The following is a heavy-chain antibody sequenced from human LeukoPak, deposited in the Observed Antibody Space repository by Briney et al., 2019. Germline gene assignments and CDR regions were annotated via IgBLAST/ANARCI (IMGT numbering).Heavy chain of an antibody. CDR3: AKAHFPYYSDSTGYYYGY. CDR1: GFTFSNYA. J-gene: IGHJ4*02. Sequence: SGGSLRLSCVASGFTFSNYAMSWVRQAPGKGLEWVSGISNSGGNTYYADSVTGRFTISRDNSKNTLSLQMNSLRAEDTAVYYCAKAHFPYYSDSTGYYYGYWGQGTLVTVSS. D-gene: IGHD3-22*01. CDR2: ISNSGGNT. V-gene: IGHV3-23*01.